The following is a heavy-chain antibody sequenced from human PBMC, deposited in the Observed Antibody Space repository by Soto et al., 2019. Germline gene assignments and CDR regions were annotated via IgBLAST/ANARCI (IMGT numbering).Heavy chain of an antibody. CDR2: IHYSGST. Sequence: PSETLSLTCNVSGVSMSIGTDYWGWIRQPPGKGLEWIGNIHYSGSTYYNPSLKSRLQISVDTSKNQFSLKLSSVTAADTALYYFARHAYRYSSSSQAGYWGQGTLVTVSS. CDR3: ARHAYRYSSSSQAGY. J-gene: IGHJ4*02. CDR1: GVSMSIGTDY. V-gene: IGHV4-39*01. D-gene: IGHD6-6*01.